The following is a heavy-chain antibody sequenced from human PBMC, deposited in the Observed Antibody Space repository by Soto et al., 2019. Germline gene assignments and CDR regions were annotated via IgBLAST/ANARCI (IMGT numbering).Heavy chain of an antibody. CDR2: IYYSGST. J-gene: IGHJ6*02. CDR1: GGSISSGGYY. Sequence: QVQLQESGPGLVKPSQTLSLTCTVSGGSISSGGYYWSWIRQHPGKGLEWIGYIYYSGSTYYNPSLKSRVTISVDTSKNQFSLKLSSVTAADTAVYYCARDYYPLQSYYYYGMDVWGQGTTVTVSS. D-gene: IGHD3-22*01. CDR3: ARDYYPLQSYYYYGMDV. V-gene: IGHV4-31*03.